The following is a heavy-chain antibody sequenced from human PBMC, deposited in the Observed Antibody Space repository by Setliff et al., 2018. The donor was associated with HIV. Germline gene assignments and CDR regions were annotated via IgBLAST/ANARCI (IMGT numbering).Heavy chain of an antibody. V-gene: IGHV3-72*01. D-gene: IGHD3-10*01. CDR1: GFTFSNAW. J-gene: IGHJ6*03. Sequence: GGSLRLSCAASGFTFSNAWMSWVRQAPGKGLEWVGRTRNKVNSYTTEYAASVKGRFTISRDDSKNSLYLQMNSLKTEDTAVYYCARGRLLWSGSYYYYYMDVWGKGTTVTVSS. CDR2: TRNKVNSYTT. CDR3: ARGRLLWSGSYYYYYMDV.